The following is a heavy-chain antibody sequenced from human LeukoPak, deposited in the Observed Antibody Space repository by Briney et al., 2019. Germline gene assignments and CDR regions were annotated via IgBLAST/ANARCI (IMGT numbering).Heavy chain of an antibody. CDR3: AREMVAARNWFDP. CDR2: IIPIFGTA. J-gene: IGHJ5*02. Sequence: SVKVSCKASGGTFSSYAISWVRQAPGQGLEWMGGIIPIFGTANYAQKFQGRVTITADKSTSTAYMELSSLGSEDTAVYYCAREMVAARNWFDPWGQGTLVTVSS. CDR1: GGTFSSYA. D-gene: IGHD2-15*01. V-gene: IGHV1-69*06.